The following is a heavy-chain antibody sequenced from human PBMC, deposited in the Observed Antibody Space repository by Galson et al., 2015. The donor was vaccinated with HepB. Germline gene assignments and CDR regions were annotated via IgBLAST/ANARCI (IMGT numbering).Heavy chain of an antibody. CDR3: ARDKWLLLRSSYYGMDV. Sequence: SVKVSCKASGYTFTSYAMHWVRQAPGQRLEWMGWINAGNGNTKYSQKFQGRVTITRDTSASTAYMELSSLRSEDTAVYYCARDKWLLLRSSYYGMDVWGQGTTVTVSS. CDR1: GYTFTSYA. V-gene: IGHV1-3*01. CDR2: INAGNGNT. J-gene: IGHJ6*02. D-gene: IGHD3-22*01.